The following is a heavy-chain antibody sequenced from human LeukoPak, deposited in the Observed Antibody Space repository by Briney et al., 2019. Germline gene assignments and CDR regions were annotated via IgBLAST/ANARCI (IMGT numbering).Heavy chain of an antibody. CDR1: GFTFSSYA. J-gene: IGHJ4*02. CDR2: IKTDGSRT. D-gene: IGHD6-13*01. Sequence: PGGSLRLSCAASGFTFSSYAMSWVRQAPGKGLVWVSRIKTDGSRTNYADSVKGRFTISRDNAKNTVYLEMNSLRSEDTAVYYCARAIGSSWGKVDYWGQGTLVTVSS. CDR3: ARAIGSSWGKVDY. V-gene: IGHV3-74*01.